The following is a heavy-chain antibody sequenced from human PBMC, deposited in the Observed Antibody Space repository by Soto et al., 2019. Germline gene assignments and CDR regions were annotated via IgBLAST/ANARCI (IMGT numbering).Heavy chain of an antibody. J-gene: IGHJ4*02. D-gene: IGHD1-7*01. CDR1: GGSFTSNNW. Sequence: QVQLQESGPGLVKPSGTLSLTCAVSGGSFTSNNWWTWVRQPPGQGLEWIGEIYRTGSTNYNPSLKSRVTISLDKYENHSSLKVTSLTAADTAVYYCASRDPGTSVDYWGQGTLVTVSS. CDR3: ASRDPGTSVDY. V-gene: IGHV4-4*02. CDR2: IYRTGST.